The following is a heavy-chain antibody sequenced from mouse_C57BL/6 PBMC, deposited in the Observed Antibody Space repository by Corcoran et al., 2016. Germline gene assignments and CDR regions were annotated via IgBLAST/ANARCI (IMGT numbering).Heavy chain of an antibody. CDR1: GYTFTDYY. CDR3: ARLYDYYGYFDV. Sequence: EVQLQQSGPELVKPGASVKISCKASGYTFTDYYMNWVKQSHGKSLEWIGDINPNNGGTSYNQKFKGKATLTVDKSSSTAYMELRSLTSEDSAVYYCARLYDYYGYFDVWGTGTTVTVSS. CDR2: INPNNGGT. D-gene: IGHD2-4*01. J-gene: IGHJ1*03. V-gene: IGHV1-26*01.